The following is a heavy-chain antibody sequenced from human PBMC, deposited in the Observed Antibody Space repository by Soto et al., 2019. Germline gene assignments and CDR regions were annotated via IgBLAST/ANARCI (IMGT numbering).Heavy chain of an antibody. V-gene: IGHV4-31*03. CDR2: IYYSGST. CDR3: ARIRGYDFWSGYYTGNVLPGYWFDP. D-gene: IGHD3-3*01. CDR1: GGSISSGGYY. Sequence: SETLSLTCTVPGGSISSGGYYWSWIRQHPGKGLEWIGYIYYSGSTYYNPSLKSRVTISVDTSKNQFSLKLSSVTAADTAVYYCARIRGYDFWSGYYTGNVLPGYWFDPWGQGTLVTVSS. J-gene: IGHJ5*02.